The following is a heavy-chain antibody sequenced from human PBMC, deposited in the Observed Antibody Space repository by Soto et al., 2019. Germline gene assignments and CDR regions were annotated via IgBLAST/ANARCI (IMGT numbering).Heavy chain of an antibody. Sequence: GGSLRLSCAASGFTFSSYSMNWVRQAPGKGLEWVSSISSSSYIYYADSVKGRFTISRDNAKNSLYLQMNSLRAEDTAVYYCARETYYYDSSGYYFPANFDYWGQGTLVTVSS. CDR2: ISSSSYI. D-gene: IGHD3-22*01. CDR3: ARETYYYDSSGYYFPANFDY. J-gene: IGHJ4*02. CDR1: GFTFSSYS. V-gene: IGHV3-21*01.